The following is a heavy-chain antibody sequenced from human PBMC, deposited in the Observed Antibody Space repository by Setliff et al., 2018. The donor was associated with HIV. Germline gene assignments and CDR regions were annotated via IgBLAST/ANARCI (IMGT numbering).Heavy chain of an antibody. J-gene: IGHJ6*02. CDR1: GGSISSYY. Sequence: KASETLSLTCTVSGGSISSYYWSWIRQPPGKGLEWIGYIYYSGSTNYNPSLKSRVTISVDTSKNQFSLKLSSVTAADTAVYYCARDRKVYGMDVWGQGTTVTVSS. CDR3: ARDRKVYGMDV. V-gene: IGHV4-59*01. CDR2: IYYSGST.